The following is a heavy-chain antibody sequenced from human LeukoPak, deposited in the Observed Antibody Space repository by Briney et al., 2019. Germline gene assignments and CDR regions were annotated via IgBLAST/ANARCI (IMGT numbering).Heavy chain of an antibody. D-gene: IGHD2-2*01. Sequence: SETLSLTCTVSGSMYNYYWSWIRQPPGKGLEWIGSIYHSGSTYYNPSLKSRVTISVDTSKNQFSLKLSSVTAADTAVYYCARDEDVVVPAAVNYWGQGTLVTVSS. J-gene: IGHJ4*02. CDR1: GSMYNYY. CDR2: IYHSGST. CDR3: ARDEDVVVPAAVNY. V-gene: IGHV4-38-2*02.